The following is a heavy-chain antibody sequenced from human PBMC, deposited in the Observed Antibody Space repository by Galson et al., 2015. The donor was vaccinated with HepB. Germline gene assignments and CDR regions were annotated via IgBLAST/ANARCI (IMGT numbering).Heavy chain of an antibody. Sequence: SVKVSCKASGGTFSSYAISWVRQAPGQGLEWMGGIIPIFGTANYAQKFQGRVTITADESTSTAYMELSSLRSEDTAVYYCARDLGDVVVPAAPHVAFDIWGQGTMVTVSS. CDR1: GGTFSSYA. D-gene: IGHD2-2*01. J-gene: IGHJ3*02. CDR3: ARDLGDVVVPAAPHVAFDI. V-gene: IGHV1-69*13. CDR2: IIPIFGTA.